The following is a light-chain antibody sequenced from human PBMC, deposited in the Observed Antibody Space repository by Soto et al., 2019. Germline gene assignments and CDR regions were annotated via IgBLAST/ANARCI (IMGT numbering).Light chain of an antibody. CDR1: QSISSW. J-gene: IGKJ1*01. V-gene: IGKV1-5*03. Sequence: DIQMTQSPSTLSASIGDRVTITCRASQSISSWLAWYQQKPGKAPKLLIYKASSLQSGVPSRFSGRGSGTEFTLTISSLQPDDFATYYCQHYYGYSWTFGQGTKVDIK. CDR3: QHYYGYSWT. CDR2: KAS.